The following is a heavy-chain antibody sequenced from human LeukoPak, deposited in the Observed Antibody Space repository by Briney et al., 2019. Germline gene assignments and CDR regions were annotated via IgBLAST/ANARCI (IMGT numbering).Heavy chain of an antibody. Sequence: PSETLSLTCTVSGDSISSESYFWSWIRQPAGTGLEWIGRIQSTGSTNYNPSLKSRVTISRDTSKNQFSLKVTSVTAADTAVYYCAKGAGPPWFDPWGQGTLVTVSS. CDR1: GDSISSESYF. D-gene: IGHD6-19*01. J-gene: IGHJ5*02. V-gene: IGHV4-61*02. CDR3: AKGAGPPWFDP. CDR2: IQSTGST.